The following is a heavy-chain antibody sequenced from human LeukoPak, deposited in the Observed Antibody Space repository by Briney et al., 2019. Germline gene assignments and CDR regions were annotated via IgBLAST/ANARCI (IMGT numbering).Heavy chain of an antibody. CDR1: GYSISSGYY. CDR2: IYHSVST. CDR3: ARQTDYDFWSGYYTGSCWFDP. D-gene: IGHD3/OR15-3a*01. J-gene: IGHJ5*02. Sequence: SETLSLTCAVPGYSISSGYYWGWIRQPPGKGLGWIGSIYHSVSTYYNPSLKGRVTFSVDTSKNQFSLKLSSVTAADTAVYYCARQTDYDFWSGYYTGSCWFDPWGQGTLVTVSS. V-gene: IGHV4-38-2*01.